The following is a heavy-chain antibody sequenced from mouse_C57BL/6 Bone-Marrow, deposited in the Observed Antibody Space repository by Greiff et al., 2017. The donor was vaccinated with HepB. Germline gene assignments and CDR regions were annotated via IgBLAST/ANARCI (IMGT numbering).Heavy chain of an antibody. V-gene: IGHV1-69*01. Sequence: QVQLQQPGAELVMPGASVKLSCKASGYTFTSYWMHWVKQRPGQGLEWIGEIDPSDSYTNYNQKFKGKSTLTVDKSSSTAYMQLSSLTSEDSAVYYCAIFYYFDYWGQGTTLTVSS. CDR3: AIFYYFDY. CDR1: GYTFTSYW. CDR2: IDPSDSYT. J-gene: IGHJ2*01.